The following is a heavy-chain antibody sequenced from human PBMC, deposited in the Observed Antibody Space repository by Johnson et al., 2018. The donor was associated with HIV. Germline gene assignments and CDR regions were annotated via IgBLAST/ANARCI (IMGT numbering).Heavy chain of an antibody. Sequence: VQLVESGGGLVKPGGSLRLSCAASGFTFDDYAMHWVRQAPGKGLEWVSGISWNSGSIGYADSVKGRFTISRDNAKNSLYLQMNSLRAEDTALYYCAKDNDSSGSDAFDIWGQGTMVTVSS. V-gene: IGHV3-9*01. CDR3: AKDNDSSGSDAFDI. CDR1: GFTFDDYA. J-gene: IGHJ3*02. CDR2: ISWNSGSI. D-gene: IGHD3-22*01.